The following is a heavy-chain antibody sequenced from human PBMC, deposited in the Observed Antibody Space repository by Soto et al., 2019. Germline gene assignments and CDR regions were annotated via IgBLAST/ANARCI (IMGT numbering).Heavy chain of an antibody. CDR1: GGSISSYY. CDR2: IYYSGST. V-gene: IGHV4-59*08. D-gene: IGHD3-9*01. J-gene: IGHJ3*02. Sequence: LSLTCTVSGGSISSYYWSWIRRPPGKGLEWIGYIYYSGSTNYNPSLKSRVTISVDTSKNQFSLKLSSVTAADTAVYYCATTYYDILTGYSDAFDIWGQGTMVT. CDR3: ATTYYDILTGYSDAFDI.